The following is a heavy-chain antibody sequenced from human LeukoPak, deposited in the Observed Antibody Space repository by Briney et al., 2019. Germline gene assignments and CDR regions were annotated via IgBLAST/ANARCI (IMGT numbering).Heavy chain of an antibody. CDR3: ARYSSSYGQFDY. CDR1: GYTFTSYG. CDR2: ISAYNGNT. Sequence: ASVKVSCKASGYTFTSYGISWVRQAPGQGLEWMGWISAYNGNTTYAQKLQGRVTMTTDTSTSTAYMELRSLRSDDTAVYYCARYSSSYGQFDYWGQGTLVTVSS. D-gene: IGHD6-13*01. V-gene: IGHV1-18*01. J-gene: IGHJ4*02.